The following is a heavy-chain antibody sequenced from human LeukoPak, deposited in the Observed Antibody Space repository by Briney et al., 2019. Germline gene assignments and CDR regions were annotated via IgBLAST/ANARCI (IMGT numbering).Heavy chain of an antibody. D-gene: IGHD1-26*01. CDR3: AKQGSYGTFDY. Sequence: GESLKISCKGSGYIFTNYWIGWVRQMPGKGLEWMGNVQPGDFDTRYGPSFQGQVTISVDKSISTAYLQWSSLKVSDNAMYYCAKQGSYGTFDYWGRGTLVTVSS. CDR2: VQPGDFDT. J-gene: IGHJ4*02. V-gene: IGHV5-51*01. CDR1: GYIFTNYW.